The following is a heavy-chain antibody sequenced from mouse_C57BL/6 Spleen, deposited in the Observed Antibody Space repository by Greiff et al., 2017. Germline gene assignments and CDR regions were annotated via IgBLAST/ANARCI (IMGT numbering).Heavy chain of an antibody. CDR1: GYSFTDYN. Sequence: EVKLMESGPELVKPGASVKISCKASGYSFTDYNMNWVKQSNGKSLEWIGVINPNYGTTSYNQKFKGKATLTVDQSSSTAYMQLNSLTSEDSAVYYCALITTVVDYFDYWGQGTTLTVSS. D-gene: IGHD1-1*01. CDR2: INPNYGTT. J-gene: IGHJ2*01. CDR3: ALITTVVDYFDY. V-gene: IGHV1-39*01.